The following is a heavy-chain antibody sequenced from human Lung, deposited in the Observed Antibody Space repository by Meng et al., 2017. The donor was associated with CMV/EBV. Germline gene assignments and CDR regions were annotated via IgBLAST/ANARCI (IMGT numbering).Heavy chain of an antibody. CDR3: AHRRYYYNNWSWGDFDS. V-gene: IGHV2-5*02. Sequence: QITLKESGPTLVEPTQTLTLTCTFSGFSLPTSGVGVGWIRQPPGKALEWLALIYWDNDKRYSPSLKSRLTIIKDTSKNQVVLTMTKMDPVDTATYYCAHRRYYYNNWSWGDFDSWDQGTLVTVSS. CDR1: GFSLPTSGVG. D-gene: IGHD1-1*01. J-gene: IGHJ4*02. CDR2: IYWDNDK.